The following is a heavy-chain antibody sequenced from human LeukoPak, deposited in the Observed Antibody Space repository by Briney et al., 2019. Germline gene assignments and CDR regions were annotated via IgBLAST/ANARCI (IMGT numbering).Heavy chain of an antibody. D-gene: IGHD3-10*01. V-gene: IGHV4-39*01. CDR3: ARHVGFITMVRGVINNNWFDP. CDR1: GGSISSSSYC. J-gene: IGHJ5*02. Sequence: SETLSLSCTVSGGSISSSSYCWGWIRQPPGKGLESIGCIYYGGSPYYNPSLKGRVTISVDTSKKQFSLKLSSATAADTAVYYCARHVGFITMVRGVINNNWFDPWGQGTLVTASS. CDR2: IYYGGSP.